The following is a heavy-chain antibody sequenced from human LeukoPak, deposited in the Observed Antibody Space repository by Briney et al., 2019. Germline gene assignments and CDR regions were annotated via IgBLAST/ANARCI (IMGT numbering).Heavy chain of an antibody. CDR1: GFSFSTYA. D-gene: IGHD3-9*01. V-gene: IGHV3-23*01. CDR2: ISASGGYT. CDR3: AKVPSSTWFDYYFDY. Sequence: GGSLRLSCAASGFSFSTYAMGWVRQAPGKGLKWVSGISASGGYTYYADSVKGRFTIPRDNSKNTLYLQMSSLRAEDSALYYCAKVPSSTWFDYYFDYWGQGTLVTVSS. J-gene: IGHJ4*02.